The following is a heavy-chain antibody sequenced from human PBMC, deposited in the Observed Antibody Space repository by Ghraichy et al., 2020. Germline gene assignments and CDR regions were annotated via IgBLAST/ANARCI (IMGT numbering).Heavy chain of an antibody. D-gene: IGHD3-16*01. CDR2: INQDGRER. CDR3: SPGDFFDF. CDR1: GLIFGSYW. Sequence: GGSLRLSCAASGLIFGSYWMTWVRQAPGKGLEWVANINQDGRERYYVDSVKGRFTISRDNAKNSLYLQVNNLSAEDTAVYYCSPGDFFDFWGRGTMVTVSS. V-gene: IGHV3-7*03. J-gene: IGHJ3*01.